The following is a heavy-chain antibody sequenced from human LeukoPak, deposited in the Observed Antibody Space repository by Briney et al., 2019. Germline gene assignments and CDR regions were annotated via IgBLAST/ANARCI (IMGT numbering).Heavy chain of an antibody. CDR2: MNTNSGGT. D-gene: IGHD3-10*01. V-gene: IGHV1-2*02. J-gene: IGHJ5*02. Sequence: ASVKVSCKASGYTFTSYDINWVRQATGQGLEWMGWMNTNSGGTNYAQKFQGRVTMTRDTSISTAYMELSRLRSDDTAVYYCARVRYYYGSGSPFDPWGQGTLVTVSS. CDR3: ARVRYYYGSGSPFDP. CDR1: GYTFTSYD.